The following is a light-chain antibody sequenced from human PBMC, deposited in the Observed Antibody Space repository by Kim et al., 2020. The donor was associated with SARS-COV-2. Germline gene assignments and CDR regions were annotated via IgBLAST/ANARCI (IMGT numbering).Light chain of an antibody. CDR3: QVWDSSTWV. J-gene: IGLJ3*02. CDR1: NIGSKK. Sequence: SVALGQTARSTCGGNNIGSKKVNWYQQKPGQAPVLVIYRDSNRPSGIPERFSGSNSGNTATLTISRAQAGDEADYYCQVWDSSTWVFGGGTQLTVL. CDR2: RDS. V-gene: IGLV3-9*01.